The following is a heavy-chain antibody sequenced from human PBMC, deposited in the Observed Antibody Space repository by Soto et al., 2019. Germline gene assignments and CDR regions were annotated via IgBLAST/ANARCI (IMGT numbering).Heavy chain of an antibody. CDR3: ARDRYYDGSGTFDY. V-gene: IGHV1-18*04. CDR2: ISAYNGNT. D-gene: IGHD3-22*01. J-gene: IGHJ4*02. Sequence: GAAVKVSCKASGYTFTSYGISWVRQAPGQGLEWMGWISAYNGNTNYAQKLQGRVTMTTDTSTSTAYMELRSLRSDDTAVYYCARDRYYDGSGTFDYWGQGTLVTVSS. CDR1: GYTFTSYG.